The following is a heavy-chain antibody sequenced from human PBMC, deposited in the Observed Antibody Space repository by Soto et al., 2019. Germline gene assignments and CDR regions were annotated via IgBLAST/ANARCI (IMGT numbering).Heavy chain of an antibody. J-gene: IGHJ4*02. CDR2: ISWNSGSI. D-gene: IGHD3-3*01. Sequence: PGGSLRLSCAASGFTFDDYAMHWVRQAPGKGLEWVSGISWNSGSIGYADSVKGRFTISRDNAKNSLYLQMNSLRAEDTALYYCAKDFYDFWSGIEYWGQGTLVTVSS. CDR1: GFTFDDYA. V-gene: IGHV3-9*01. CDR3: AKDFYDFWSGIEY.